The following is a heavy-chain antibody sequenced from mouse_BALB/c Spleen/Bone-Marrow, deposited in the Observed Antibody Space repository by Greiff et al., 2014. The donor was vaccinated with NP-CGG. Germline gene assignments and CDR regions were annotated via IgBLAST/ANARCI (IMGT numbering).Heavy chain of an antibody. J-gene: IGHJ3*01. D-gene: IGHD2-14*01. CDR3: ASYYRYDRRFAY. V-gene: IGHV14-3*02. Sequence: EVQLQQSGAELVKPGASVKLSCTASGFNIKDTYMHWVKQRPEQGLEWIGRIDPANGNTKYDPKFQGKATITADTSSNTAYLQLSSLTSEDTAVYYCASYYRYDRRFAYWGQGTPVTVSA. CDR1: GFNIKDTY. CDR2: IDPANGNT.